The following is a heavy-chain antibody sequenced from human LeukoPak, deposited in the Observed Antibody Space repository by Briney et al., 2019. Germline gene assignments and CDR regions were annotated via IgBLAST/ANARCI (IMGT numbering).Heavy chain of an antibody. Sequence: GASVKVSCKASGYTFTGYYMHWVRQAPGQGLEWMGWINPNNGDTHYAQKSQGTVTMTRDTSISTAYMELSSLRSEDTAVYYCARDIMVRPPHYYYYMDVWGKGTTVTISS. V-gene: IGHV1-2*02. CDR2: INPNNGDT. J-gene: IGHJ6*03. CDR1: GYTFTGYY. CDR3: ARDIMVRPPHYYYYMDV. D-gene: IGHD3-10*01.